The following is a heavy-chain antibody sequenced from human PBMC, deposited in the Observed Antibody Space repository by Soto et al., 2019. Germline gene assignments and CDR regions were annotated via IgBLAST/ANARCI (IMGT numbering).Heavy chain of an antibody. CDR3: AKXHYYDSSGHTGKYYFDY. V-gene: IGHV3-23*01. D-gene: IGHD3-22*01. CDR1: GFTFSSYA. CDR2: ISGSGGST. Sequence: GSLRLSCAASGFTFSSYAMSWVRQAPGKGLEWVSAISGSGGSTYYADSVKGRFTISRDNSKNTLYLQMNSLRAEDTAVCYCAKXHYYDSSGHTGKYYFDYWGQGTLVTVSS. J-gene: IGHJ4*02.